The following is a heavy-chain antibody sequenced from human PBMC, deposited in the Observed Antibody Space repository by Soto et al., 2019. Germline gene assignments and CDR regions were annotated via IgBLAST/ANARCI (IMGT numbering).Heavy chain of an antibody. CDR2: IKQDGSEK. J-gene: IGHJ6*03. CDR3: ARTRGGGGYCSGGSCYYYYYYMDV. D-gene: IGHD2-15*01. V-gene: IGHV3-7*01. Sequence: GGSLRLSCAASGFTFSSYWMSWVRQAPGKGLEWVANIKQDGSEKYYVDSVKGRFTISRDNAKNSLYLQMNGLRAEDTAGYYCARTRGGGGYCSGGSCYYYYYYMDVWGKGTTVTVSS. CDR1: GFTFSSYW.